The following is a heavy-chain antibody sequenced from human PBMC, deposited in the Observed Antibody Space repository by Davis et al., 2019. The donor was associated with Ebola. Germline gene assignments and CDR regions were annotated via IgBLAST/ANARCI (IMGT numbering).Heavy chain of an antibody. Sequence: GESLKISCAASGFTFSSYAMHWVRQAPGKGLEWVAVISHDGSNKYYADSVKGRFTISRDNSKNTLYLQMNSLRAEDTAVYYCAKDSYSSGPPSDYWGQGTLVTVSS. D-gene: IGHD6-19*01. CDR3: AKDSYSSGPPSDY. J-gene: IGHJ4*02. CDR1: GFTFSSYA. CDR2: ISHDGSNK. V-gene: IGHV3-30*04.